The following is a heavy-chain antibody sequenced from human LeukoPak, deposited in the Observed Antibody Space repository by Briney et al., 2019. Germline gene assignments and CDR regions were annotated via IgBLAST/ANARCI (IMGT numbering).Heavy chain of an antibody. CDR3: AGYDILTGTRSHDAFDI. D-gene: IGHD3-9*01. CDR2: IYYSGST. Sequence: SETLSLTCTVSGGSISSSSYYWGWIRQPPGKGLEWIGSIYYSGSTYYNPSLKGRVTVSVDTSKNQFSLKLSSVTAADTAVYYCAGYDILTGTRSHDAFDIWGQGTMVTVSS. J-gene: IGHJ3*02. CDR1: GGSISSSSYY. V-gene: IGHV4-39*07.